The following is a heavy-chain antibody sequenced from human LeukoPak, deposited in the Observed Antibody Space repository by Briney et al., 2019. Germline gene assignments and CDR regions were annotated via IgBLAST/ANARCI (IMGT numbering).Heavy chain of an antibody. D-gene: IGHD2-2*01. Sequence: GGSLRLSCAASGFIFSNYGMHWVRQAPGKGLEWVAVIWYDGSNKYYADSVKGRFTISRDNSKNTLYLQMISLRAEDTAVYYCARCPSTENFDYWGQGTLVTVSS. V-gene: IGHV3-33*01. CDR1: GFIFSNYG. CDR2: IWYDGSNK. CDR3: ARCPSTENFDY. J-gene: IGHJ4*02.